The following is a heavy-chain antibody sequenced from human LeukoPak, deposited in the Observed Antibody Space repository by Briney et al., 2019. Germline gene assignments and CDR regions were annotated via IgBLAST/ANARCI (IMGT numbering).Heavy chain of an antibody. V-gene: IGHV3-23*01. Sequence: PGGSLRLSCAASGFTFSSYAMSWVRQASGKGLEWVSAISGSGGSTYYADSVKGRFTISRDNSKNTLYLQMNSLRAEDTAVYHCAKARYSSGWDYFDYWGQGTLVTVSS. D-gene: IGHD6-19*01. CDR1: GFTFSSYA. CDR3: AKARYSSGWDYFDY. J-gene: IGHJ4*02. CDR2: ISGSGGST.